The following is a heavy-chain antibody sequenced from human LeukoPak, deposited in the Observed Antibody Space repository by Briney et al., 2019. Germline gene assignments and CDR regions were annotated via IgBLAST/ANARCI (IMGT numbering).Heavy chain of an antibody. D-gene: IGHD3-3*01. Sequence: SETLSLTCAVSGGSISSGGYSWSWIRQPPGKDLEWIGYIFHSGNTYYNPSLKSRVTISVDTSKNQFSLKLSSVTAADTAVYYCARGGNPFWRGKSDYWGQGTLVTVSS. V-gene: IGHV4-30-2*01. CDR1: GGSISSGGYS. J-gene: IGHJ4*02. CDR2: IFHSGNT. CDR3: ARGGNPFWRGKSDY.